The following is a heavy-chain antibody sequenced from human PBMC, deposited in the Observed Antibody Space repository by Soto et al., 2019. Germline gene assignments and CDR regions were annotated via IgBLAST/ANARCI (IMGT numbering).Heavy chain of an antibody. J-gene: IGHJ4*02. CDR1: GFTFSSYA. Sequence: GGSLRLSCAASGFTFSSYAMSWVPQAPGKWLEWVSAISGSGRETYYTDSVKGRFTIPRDNSKNTLYLQMNSLRADDTAVYFCANDASASAPPDYWGQGTLVTVSS. CDR2: ISGSGRET. CDR3: ANDASASAPPDY. V-gene: IGHV3-23*01. D-gene: IGHD6-6*01.